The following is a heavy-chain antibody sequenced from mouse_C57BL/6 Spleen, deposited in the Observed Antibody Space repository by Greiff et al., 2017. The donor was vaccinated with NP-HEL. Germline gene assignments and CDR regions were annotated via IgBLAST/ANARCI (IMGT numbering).Heavy chain of an antibody. V-gene: IGHV5-17*01. Sequence: EVQGVESGGGLVKPGGSLKLSCAASGFTFSDYGMHWVRQAPEKGLEWVAYISSGSSTIYYADTVKGRFTISRDNAKNTLFLQMTSLRSEDTAMYYCARNYYYGSSYVKYYAMDYWGQGTSVTVSS. D-gene: IGHD1-1*01. J-gene: IGHJ4*01. CDR1: GFTFSDYG. CDR3: ARNYYYGSSYVKYYAMDY. CDR2: ISSGSSTI.